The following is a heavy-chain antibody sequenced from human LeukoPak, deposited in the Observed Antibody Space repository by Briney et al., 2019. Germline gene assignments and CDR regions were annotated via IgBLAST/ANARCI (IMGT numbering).Heavy chain of an antibody. J-gene: IGHJ5*02. D-gene: IGHD3-10*01. V-gene: IGHV4-30-2*01. CDR1: GGSISSGGYY. CDR2: IYHSGST. Sequence: PSETLSLTCTVSGGSISSGGYYWSWIRQPPGKGLEWIGYIYHSGSTYYNPSLKSRVTISVDRSKNQFSLKLSSVTAADTAVYYCARGTGTVDWFDPWGQGTLVTVSS. CDR3: ARGTGTVDWFDP.